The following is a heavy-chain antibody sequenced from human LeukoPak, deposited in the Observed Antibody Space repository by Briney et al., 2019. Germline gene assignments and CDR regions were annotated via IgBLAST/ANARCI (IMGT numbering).Heavy chain of an antibody. Sequence: GGSLRLSCAASGFTFRNYGLTWVRQAPGEGLEWVSAMSGSGGMTYSADSVKGRFTISRDNSKDTLYLQMNSLRAEDTAIYYCARGPFFYYDASGYNYFESWGQGTLVTVSS. CDR3: ARGPFFYYDASGYNYFES. CDR1: GFTFRNYG. J-gene: IGHJ4*02. V-gene: IGHV3-23*01. D-gene: IGHD3-22*01. CDR2: MSGSGGMT.